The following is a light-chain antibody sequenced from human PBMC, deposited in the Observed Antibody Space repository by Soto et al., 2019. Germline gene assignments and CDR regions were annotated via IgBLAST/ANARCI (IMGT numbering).Light chain of an antibody. V-gene: IGKV3-20*01. J-gene: IGKJ1*01. CDR2: GVS. Sequence: EIVLTQSPGTLALSLGDEATLSCTASHTVNRNYLAWYLQKPAQPPRLLIYGVSNRAPGVPDRFSGGGSGTELTLSIARLEPDDFGTYYCQQYIASPRTFGQGTRLEV. CDR1: HTVNRNY. CDR3: QQYIASPRT.